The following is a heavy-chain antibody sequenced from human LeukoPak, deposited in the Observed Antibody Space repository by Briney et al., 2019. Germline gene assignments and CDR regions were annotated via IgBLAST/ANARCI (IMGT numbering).Heavy chain of an antibody. V-gene: IGHV1-2*02. CDR3: ARDGYNIGFDY. CDR2: INPNSGGT. D-gene: IGHD5-24*01. J-gene: IGHJ4*02. CDR1: GYTFTGQH. Sequence: ASVKVSCKASGYTFTGQHIHWVRQAPGQGLEWMGWINPNSGGTNYAQKFQARVTMTRDTSISTAYMELSRLRSDDTAVYYCARDGYNIGFDYWGQGTLVTVSS.